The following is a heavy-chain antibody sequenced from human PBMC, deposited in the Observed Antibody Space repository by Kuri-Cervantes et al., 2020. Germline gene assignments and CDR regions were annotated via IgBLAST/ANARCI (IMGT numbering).Heavy chain of an antibody. CDR3: ARSPRYDSSGYRDYFDY. CDR1: GFTVSSNY. Sequence: GESLKISCAASGFTVSSNYMSWVRQAPGKGLEWVSVIYSGGSTYYADSVKGRLTISRDNSKNTLYLQMNSLRAEDTAVYYCARSPRYDSSGYRDYFDYWGQGTLVTVSS. D-gene: IGHD3-22*01. CDR2: IYSGGST. V-gene: IGHV3-53*01. J-gene: IGHJ4*02.